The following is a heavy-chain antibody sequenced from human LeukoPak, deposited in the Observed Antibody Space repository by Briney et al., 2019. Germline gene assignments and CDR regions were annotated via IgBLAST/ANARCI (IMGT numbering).Heavy chain of an antibody. CDR3: ARGQGRLITMVRGVITTSDY. CDR2: INHSGST. D-gene: IGHD3-10*01. J-gene: IGHJ4*02. Sequence: SETLSLTCTVSGGSISSSSYYWGWIRQPPGKGLEWIGEINHSGSTNYNPSLKSRVTISVDTSKNQFSLKLSSVTAADTAVYYCARGQGRLITMVRGVITTSDYWGQGTLVTVSS. V-gene: IGHV4-39*07. CDR1: GGSISSSSYY.